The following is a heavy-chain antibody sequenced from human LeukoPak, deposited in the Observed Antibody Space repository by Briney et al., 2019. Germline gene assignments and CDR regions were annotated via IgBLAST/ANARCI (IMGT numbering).Heavy chain of an antibody. CDR1: GYRFTSYW. D-gene: IGHD1-26*01. CDR2: IYPGDSDT. CDR3: ARVDPGVGAASGGAFDI. J-gene: IGHJ3*02. V-gene: IGHV5-51*01. Sequence: GASLQISCKGSGYRFTSYWIGWVRPMPGKGLGWMGIIYPGDSDTRYSPSFQGQVTISADKSISTAYLQWSSLKASDTAMYYCARVDPGVGAASGGAFDIWGQGTMVTVSS.